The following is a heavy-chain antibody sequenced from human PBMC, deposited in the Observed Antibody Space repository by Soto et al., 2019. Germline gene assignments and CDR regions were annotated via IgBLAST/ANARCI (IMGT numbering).Heavy chain of an antibody. D-gene: IGHD5-12*01. J-gene: IGHJ4*02. CDR1: GFTFSSYA. CDR3: AKDLEGSGSDSGNDY. V-gene: IGHV3-23*01. CDR2: ISGSGGST. Sequence: EVQLLESGGGLVQPGGSLRLSCAASGFTFSSYAMSWVRQAPGKGLEWVSSISGSGGSTYYPDSVKGRFTISRDNSKNTLSLQMNSLRAEDTAIYYCAKDLEGSGSDSGNDYWGQGTLVTVSS.